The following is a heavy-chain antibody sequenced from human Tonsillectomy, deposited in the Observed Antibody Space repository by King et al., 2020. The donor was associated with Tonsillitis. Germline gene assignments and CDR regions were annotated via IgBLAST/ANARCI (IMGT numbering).Heavy chain of an antibody. Sequence: VQLLESGGGLVQPGGSLRLSCAASGFNFRSSAMSWVRQAPGKGLEWVSIITAGGETTHYADSVKGRFTFSRDNSKNTLYLQMNSLRAEDTAVYYCAKLPAGSGTYPYYFDYWGQGTLVTVSS. CDR1: GFNFRSSA. V-gene: IGHV3-23*01. CDR2: ITAGGETT. J-gene: IGHJ4*02. CDR3: AKLPAGSGTYPYYFDY. D-gene: IGHD3-10*01.